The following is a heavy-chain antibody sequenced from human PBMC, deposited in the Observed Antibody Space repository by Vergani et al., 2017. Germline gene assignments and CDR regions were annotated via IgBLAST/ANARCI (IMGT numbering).Heavy chain of an antibody. CDR1: GGSISSYY. CDR2: IYTSGST. V-gene: IGHV4-4*07. Sequence: QVQLPESGPGLVKPSETLSLTCTVSGGSISSYYWSWIRQPAGKGLEWIGRIYTSGSTNYNPSLKSRVTMSVDTSKNQFSLQLSSVTAADTAVYYCARDSSHMITFGGVIVNRIFDYWGQGTLVTVSS. J-gene: IGHJ4*02. D-gene: IGHD3-16*02. CDR3: ARDSSHMITFGGVIVNRIFDY.